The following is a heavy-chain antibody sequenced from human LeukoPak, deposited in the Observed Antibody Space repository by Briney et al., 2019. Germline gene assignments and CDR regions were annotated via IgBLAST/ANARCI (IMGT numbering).Heavy chain of an antibody. Sequence: ASVTVSCRASGYTLSDNYLHWVRQAPGQGIEWMAWINPSNGETKFAPRFQGRVTLTRDTAIDTAYREVSRLRPDDTAIYYCARSQFRTTNSGAWGFQPWGQGTLVTVSS. V-gene: IGHV1-2*02. CDR2: INPSNGET. D-gene: IGHD3-16*01. CDR3: ARSQFRTTNSGAWGFQP. J-gene: IGHJ1*01. CDR1: GYTLSDNY.